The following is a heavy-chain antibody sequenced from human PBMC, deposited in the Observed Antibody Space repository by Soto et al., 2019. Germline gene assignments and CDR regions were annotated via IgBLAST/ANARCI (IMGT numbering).Heavy chain of an antibody. CDR1: GGSISSRTDY. V-gene: IGHV4-39*01. Sequence: XASLALTCTVSGGSISSRTDYWGWIRQPPGKGLEWIGSVYYSGSTYYNPSLKSRVTISVDTSNNQFSLKLNSVTAADTAVYYCARHKYYYDSSGYTLDYWGQGTLVTVSS. CDR3: ARHKYYYDSSGYTLDY. D-gene: IGHD3-22*01. J-gene: IGHJ4*02. CDR2: VYYSGST.